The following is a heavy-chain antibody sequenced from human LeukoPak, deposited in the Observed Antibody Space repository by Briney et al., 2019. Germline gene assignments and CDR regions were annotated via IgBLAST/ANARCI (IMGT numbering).Heavy chain of an antibody. D-gene: IGHD2-8*01. Sequence: GGSLRLSCAASGFTFSAYSMNWVRQAPGKGLEGVSYISGSSSAIYYADSVRGRFTISRDKAKSSVWLQMNSLRAENTAVYYCASIYCTSGICFPYYFDFWGQGTLVTVSS. CDR2: ISGSSSAI. V-gene: IGHV3-48*01. J-gene: IGHJ4*02. CDR3: ASIYCTSGICFPYYFDF. CDR1: GFTFSAYS.